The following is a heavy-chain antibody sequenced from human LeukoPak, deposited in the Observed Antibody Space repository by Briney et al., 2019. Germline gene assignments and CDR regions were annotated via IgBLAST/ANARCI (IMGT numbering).Heavy chain of an antibody. CDR3: AKMKGHPLPKYYMDV. CDR2: ISGSGGST. D-gene: IGHD1-26*01. Sequence: TGGPLRLSCAASGFTFSSYAMSWVRQAPGKGLEWVSAISGSGGSTYYADSVKGRFTISRDNSKNTLYLEMNSLRAEDTAIYYCAKMKGHPLPKYYMDVWGQGTTVTVSS. J-gene: IGHJ6*01. V-gene: IGHV3-23*01. CDR1: GFTFSSYA.